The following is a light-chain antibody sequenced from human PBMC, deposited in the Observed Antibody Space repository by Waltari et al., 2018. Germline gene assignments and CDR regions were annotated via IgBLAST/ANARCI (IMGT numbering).Light chain of an antibody. V-gene: IGKV4-1*01. CDR2: WAS. CDR1: QSLLYSANHKND. CDR3: QQYYTTLWT. Sequence: DIVITQSPDSLAASLGDRAPITSTSTQSLLYSANHKNDLTWNQQTPGQPPKLLIYWASTRESGVPARFTGSGSGTDFTLTISSLQAEDVAVYYCQQYYTTLWTFGQGTKVEIK. J-gene: IGKJ1*01.